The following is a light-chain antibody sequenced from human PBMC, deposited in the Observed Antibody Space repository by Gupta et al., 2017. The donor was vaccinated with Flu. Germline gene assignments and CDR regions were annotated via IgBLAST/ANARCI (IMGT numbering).Light chain of an antibody. CDR2: GAS. Sequence: ATLPSSPGERTSRSCGASQSIRNNYVDWYQQKPGQDPRLLIDGASSRATGIADRFGGSGSGTDFTITISGLEAEDFAVYYCQQEDKSPLTFGGGTKVEIK. J-gene: IGKJ4*01. CDR3: QQEDKSPLT. V-gene: IGKV3-20*01. CDR1: QSIRNNY.